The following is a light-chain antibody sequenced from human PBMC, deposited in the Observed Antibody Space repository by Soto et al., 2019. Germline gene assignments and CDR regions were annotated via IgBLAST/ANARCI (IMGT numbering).Light chain of an antibody. V-gene: IGKV3-11*01. CDR3: QQRSSWPRT. CDR2: DAS. Sequence: EIVLTQSPATLSLSPGERATLSCRASQSVSSYLALYQQKPGQVPRLVIYDASNRATGIPGRFSGSGSGTDFTLTISSLEPEDFGVYYCQQRSSWPRTFGQGTKVEIK. CDR1: QSVSSY. J-gene: IGKJ1*01.